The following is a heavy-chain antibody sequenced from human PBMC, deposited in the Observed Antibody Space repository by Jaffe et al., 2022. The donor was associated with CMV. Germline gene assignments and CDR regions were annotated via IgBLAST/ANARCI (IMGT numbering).Heavy chain of an antibody. V-gene: IGHV3-49*05. CDR1: GFTFGDYA. Sequence: EVQLVESGGGLVKPGRSLRLSCTASGFTFGDYAMSWFRQAPGKGLEWVGFIRSKAYGGTTEYAASVKGRFTISRDDSKSIAYLQMNSLKTEDTAVYYCTRDRFDLYNHYYYYGMDVWGQGTTVTVSS. D-gene: IGHD1-1*01. CDR3: TRDRFDLYNHYYYYGMDV. CDR2: IRSKAYGGTT. J-gene: IGHJ6*02.